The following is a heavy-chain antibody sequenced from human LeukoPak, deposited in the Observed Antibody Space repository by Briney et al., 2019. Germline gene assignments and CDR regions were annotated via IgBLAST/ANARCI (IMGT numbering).Heavy chain of an antibody. CDR2: IKQDGSEK. V-gene: IGHV3-7*04. CDR3: ARDLATAGKFDP. CDR1: GFTFRDYW. J-gene: IGHJ5*02. D-gene: IGHD6-13*01. Sequence: GGSLRLSCVASGFTFRDYWMTWVRQAPGKGLEWVANIKQDGSEKYYVDSVKGRFTISRDNAKNSLYLLMNSLRGEDTAVYYCARDLATAGKFDPWGQGTLVTVSS.